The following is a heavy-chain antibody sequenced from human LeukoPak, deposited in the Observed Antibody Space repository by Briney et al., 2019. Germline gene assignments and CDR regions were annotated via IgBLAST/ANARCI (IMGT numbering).Heavy chain of an antibody. J-gene: IGHJ6*02. CDR1: GFTFGDYA. CDR2: IRSKAYGGTT. CDR3: TRDGLGYCSGGSCANYGMDV. D-gene: IGHD2-15*01. V-gene: IGHV3-49*03. Sequence: PGGSLRLSCTASGFTFGDYAMSWFRQAPGKGLEWVGFIRSKAYGGTTEYAASVKGRFTISRDDSKSIAYLQMNSLKTEDTAVYYCTRDGLGYCSGGSCANYGMDVWGQGTTVTVSS.